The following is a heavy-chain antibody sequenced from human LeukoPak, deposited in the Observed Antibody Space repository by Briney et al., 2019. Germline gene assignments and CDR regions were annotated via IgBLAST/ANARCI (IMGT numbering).Heavy chain of an antibody. D-gene: IGHD6-13*01. CDR3: ARDSSSWSAYVWFDP. CDR2: INPNTGGT. CDR1: GDTFNNFA. V-gene: IGHV1-2*02. J-gene: IGHJ5*02. Sequence: ASVKVSCKASGDTFNNFAINWVRQAPGQGLEWMGWINPNTGGTNYAQKFQGRVTMTRDTSISTAYMELSRLRSDDTAVYYCARDSSSWSAYVWFDPWGQGTLVTVSS.